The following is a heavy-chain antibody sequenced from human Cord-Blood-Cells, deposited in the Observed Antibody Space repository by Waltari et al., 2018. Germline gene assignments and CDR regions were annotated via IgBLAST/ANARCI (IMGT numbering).Heavy chain of an antibody. V-gene: IGHV1-24*01. CDR2: VDPEDGET. J-gene: IGHJ6*02. D-gene: IGHD3-10*01. CDR1: GYTLTELS. Sequence: QVQLVQSGAEVKKPGASVKVSCKVSGYTLTELSMPWVRQAPGKGLEGMGGVDPEDGETIYAQKVQGRVTMTEDTSTDTAYMELSSLRSEDTAVYYCATDRVVGGSGSYYYYYGMDVWGQGTTVTVSS. CDR3: ATDRVVGGSGSYYYYYGMDV.